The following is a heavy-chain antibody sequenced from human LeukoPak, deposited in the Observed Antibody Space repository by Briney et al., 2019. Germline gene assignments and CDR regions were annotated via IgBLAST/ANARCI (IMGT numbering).Heavy chain of an antibody. V-gene: IGHV4-34*01. J-gene: IGHJ4*02. CDR1: GGPFGVYY. CDR3: AGPGAGDLDY. Sequence: SSETLSLTCAVCGGPFGVYYWSWVRQPPGKGLEWIGEINHSGSTNYNPSLKSRVTISVDTSKNHFSLKLSSVTAADTAVYYCAGPGAGDLDYWGQGTLVTVSS. CDR2: INHSGST. D-gene: IGHD3-10*01.